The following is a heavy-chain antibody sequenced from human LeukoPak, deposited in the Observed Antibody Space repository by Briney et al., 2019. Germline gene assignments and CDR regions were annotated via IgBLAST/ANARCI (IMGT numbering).Heavy chain of an antibody. V-gene: IGHV4-34*01. J-gene: IGHJ4*02. D-gene: IGHD3-9*01. Sequence: PSETLSLTCAVYGGSFSGYYWSWIRQPPGKGLEWIGEINHSGSTNYNPSLKSRVTISVDTSKKQFSLKRRAVTAADTAVYYCAKQSNYDISTGSQTYFDYWGQGTLVTVSS. CDR2: INHSGST. CDR1: GGSFSGYY. CDR3: AKQSNYDISTGSQTYFDY.